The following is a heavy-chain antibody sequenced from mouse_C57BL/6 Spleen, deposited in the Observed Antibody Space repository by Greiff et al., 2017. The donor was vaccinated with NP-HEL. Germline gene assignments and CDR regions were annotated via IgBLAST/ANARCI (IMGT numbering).Heavy chain of an antibody. D-gene: IGHD2-12*01. CDR1: GYTFTSYW. CDR2: IYPSDSET. J-gene: IGHJ1*03. CDR3: ARSGDYIWYFDV. V-gene: IGHV1-61*01. Sequence: QVQLQQPGAELVRPGSSVKLSCKASGYTFTSYWMDWVKQRPGQGLEWIGNIYPSDSETHYNQKFKDKATLTVDKSSSTAYMQLSSLTSEDSAVYYCARSGDYIWYFDVWGTGTTVTVSS.